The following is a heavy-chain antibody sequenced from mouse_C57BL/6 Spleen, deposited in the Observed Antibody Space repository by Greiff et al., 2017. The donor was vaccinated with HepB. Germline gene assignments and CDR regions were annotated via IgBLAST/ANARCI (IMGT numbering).Heavy chain of an antibody. CDR3: ARHPSITTVGDWYFDV. CDR1: GYTFTSYW. J-gene: IGHJ1*03. D-gene: IGHD1-1*01. Sequence: VQLQQPGAELVMPGASVKLSCKASGYTFTSYWMHWVKQRPGQGLEWIGEIDPSDSYTNYNQKFKGKSTLTVDKSSSTAYMQLSSLTSEDSAVYYCARHPSITTVGDWYFDVWGTGTTVTVSS. CDR2: IDPSDSYT. V-gene: IGHV1-69*01.